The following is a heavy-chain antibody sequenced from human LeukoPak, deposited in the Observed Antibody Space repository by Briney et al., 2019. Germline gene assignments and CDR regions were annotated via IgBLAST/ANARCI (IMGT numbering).Heavy chain of an antibody. CDR1: GFTFISYT. V-gene: IGHV3-21*01. CDR3: ARDSLLAVYAIEY. CDR2: ISSSSSYI. D-gene: IGHD2-8*01. J-gene: IGHJ4*02. Sequence: GGSLRLSCAASGFTFISYTMNWVRQAPGKGLEWVSSISSSSSYIYYADSVKGRFTISRDNAKNSLFLQMNNLRAEDTAVYYCARDSLLAVYAIEYWGQGTLVTVSS.